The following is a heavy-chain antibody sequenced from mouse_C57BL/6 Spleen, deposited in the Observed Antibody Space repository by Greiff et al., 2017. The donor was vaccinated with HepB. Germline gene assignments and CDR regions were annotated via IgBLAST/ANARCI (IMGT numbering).Heavy chain of an antibody. CDR2: ISYDGSN. J-gene: IGHJ4*01. Sequence: EVQLQQSGPGLVKPSQSLSLTCSVTGYSITSGYYWNWIRQFPGNKLEWMGYISYDGSNNYNPSLKNRISITRDTYKNQFFLKLNSLTTEDTATYYCARDPTPYGSSYGAMDYWGKGTSVTVSS. D-gene: IGHD1-1*01. CDR3: ARDPTPYGSSYGAMDY. CDR1: GYSITSGYY. V-gene: IGHV3-6*01.